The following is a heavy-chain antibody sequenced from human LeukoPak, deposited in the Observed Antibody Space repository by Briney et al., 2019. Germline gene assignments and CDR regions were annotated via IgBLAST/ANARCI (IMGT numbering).Heavy chain of an antibody. CDR3: ARGQDTAMVRFDY. CDR2: IYYSGST. CDR1: GASISSGGYY. D-gene: IGHD5-18*01. V-gene: IGHV4-31*03. J-gene: IGHJ4*02. Sequence: SETLSLTCTVSGASISSGGYYWSWIRQHPGKGLEWIGYIYYSGSTYYNPSLKSRVTISVDTSKNQFSLKLSSVTAADTAVYYCARGQDTAMVRFDYWGQGTLVTVSS.